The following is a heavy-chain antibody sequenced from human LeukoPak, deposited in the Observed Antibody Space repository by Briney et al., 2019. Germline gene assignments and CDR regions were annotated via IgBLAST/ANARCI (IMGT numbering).Heavy chain of an antibody. V-gene: IGHV3-11*01. D-gene: IGHD2-2*01. J-gene: IGHJ6*02. CDR2: ISSSGSTT. CDR3: ARGDCSSTSCPDTYNYYGMDV. Sequence: GASLRLSCAASGFTFSDYYMSWIRQAPGKGLEWVSYISSSGSTTYYADSVKGRFTISRDNAKNSLYLQMNSLRAEDTAVYYCARGDCSSTSCPDTYNYYGMDVWGQGTTVTVSS. CDR1: GFTFSDYY.